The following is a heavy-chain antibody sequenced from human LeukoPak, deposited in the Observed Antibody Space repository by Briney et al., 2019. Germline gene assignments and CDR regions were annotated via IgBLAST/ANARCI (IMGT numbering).Heavy chain of an antibody. CDR3: ARHPDRAAAGTGFDY. J-gene: IGHJ4*02. V-gene: IGHV1-3*01. D-gene: IGHD6-13*01. Sequence: ASVKVSCKASGYTFTSYAMHWVRQAPGQRLEWMGWMNAGNGNTKYSQKFQGRVTITRDTSASTAYMELSSLRSEDTAVYYCARHPDRAAAGTGFDYWGQGTLVTVSS. CDR1: GYTFTSYA. CDR2: MNAGNGNT.